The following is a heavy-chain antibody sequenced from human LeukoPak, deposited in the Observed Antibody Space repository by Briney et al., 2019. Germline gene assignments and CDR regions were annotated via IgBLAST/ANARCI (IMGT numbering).Heavy chain of an antibody. CDR3: AIWGYSSSFDY. J-gene: IGHJ4*02. V-gene: IGHV1-2*02. D-gene: IGHD6-19*01. CDR1: GYTFIVYY. CDR2: INPNSGGT. Sequence: ASVKVSCKASGYTFIVYYMYWVRQAPGQGLEWMGWINPNSGGTNYAQKFQGRVTMTRDTSISTAYVELSRLRSDDTAVYYCAIWGYSSSFDYWGQGTLVTVSS.